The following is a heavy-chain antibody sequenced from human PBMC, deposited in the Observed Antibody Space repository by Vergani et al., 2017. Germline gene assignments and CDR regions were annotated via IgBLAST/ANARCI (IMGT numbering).Heavy chain of an antibody. D-gene: IGHD3-9*01. CDR2: IYYSGST. CDR1: GGSISSSSYY. V-gene: IGHV4-39*01. Sequence: QLQLQESGPGLVKPSETLSLTCTVSGGSISSSSYYWGWIRQPPGKGLEWIGSIYYSGSTYYNPSLKSRVTISVDTSKNQFSLKLSSVTAADTAVYYCASRNYYDILTGYYGYGVNDYWGQGTLVTVSS. CDR3: ASRNYYDILTGYYGYGVNDY. J-gene: IGHJ4*02.